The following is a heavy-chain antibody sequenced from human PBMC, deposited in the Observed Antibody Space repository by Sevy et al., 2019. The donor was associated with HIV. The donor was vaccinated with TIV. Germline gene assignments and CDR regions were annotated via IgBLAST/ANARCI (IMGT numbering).Heavy chain of an antibody. J-gene: IGHJ3*02. D-gene: IGHD3-22*01. CDR3: AKDLAIVVADAFDI. Sequence: GGSLRLSCEASGFTFSNYAMSWVRQAPGKGLEWVSAIGGRDTGTYYADSVKGRFTISRDNSRNTLFLQMNSLRAEDTAVYYCAKDLAIVVADAFDIWGQGTVVTVSS. CDR2: IGGRDTGT. CDR1: GFTFSNYA. V-gene: IGHV3-23*01.